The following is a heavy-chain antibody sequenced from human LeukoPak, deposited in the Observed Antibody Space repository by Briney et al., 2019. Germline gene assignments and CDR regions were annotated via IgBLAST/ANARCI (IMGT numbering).Heavy chain of an antibody. J-gene: IGHJ4*02. CDR2: IYYNGST. Sequence: SETLSLTCTVSGGSINSNSYYWGWIRQPPGKGLGWIGSIYYNGSTYYNPSLKSRVTISVDTSKNQFSLKLSSVTAADTAVYYCARQTGSGLFILPGGQGTLVTVSS. CDR1: GGSINSNSYY. V-gene: IGHV4-39*01. CDR3: ARQTGSGLFILP. D-gene: IGHD3/OR15-3a*01.